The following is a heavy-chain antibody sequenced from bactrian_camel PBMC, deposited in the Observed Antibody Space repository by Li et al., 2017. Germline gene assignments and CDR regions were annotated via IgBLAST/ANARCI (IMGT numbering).Heavy chain of an antibody. CDR2: IFQDGTKT. D-gene: IGHD4*01. Sequence: HVQLVESGGGLVQPGGSLRLSCATSGFAFSSHDMTWVRQAPGKGLECVAGIFQDGTKTNYAYFVKGRFTISRDNAKNMVYLHMTSLKPEDTGVYYCVRDYKSGDYRDDFGYWGQGTQVTVS. V-gene: IGHV3S6*01. CDR1: GFAFSSHD. CDR3: VRDYKSGDYRDDFGY. J-gene: IGHJ6*01.